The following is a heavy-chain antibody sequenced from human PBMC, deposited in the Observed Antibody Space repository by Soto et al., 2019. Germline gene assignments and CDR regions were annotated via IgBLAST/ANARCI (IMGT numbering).Heavy chain of an antibody. Sequence: GGSLRLSCAASGFTVSSNYMSWVRQAPGKGLEWVSVIYSGGSTYYADSVKGRFTISRDNSKNTLYLQMNSLRAEDTAVYYCASDATLGSHKGGMDVWGQGTTVTVSS. V-gene: IGHV3-53*01. CDR2: IYSGGST. CDR1: GFTVSSNY. D-gene: IGHD5-12*01. CDR3: ASDATLGSHKGGMDV. J-gene: IGHJ6*02.